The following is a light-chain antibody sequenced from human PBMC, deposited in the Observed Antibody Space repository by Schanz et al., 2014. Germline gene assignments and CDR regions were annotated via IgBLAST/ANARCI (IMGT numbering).Light chain of an antibody. CDR2: DVT. J-gene: IGLJ1*01. CDR3: SSYTPSSTTLYV. V-gene: IGLV2-14*01. Sequence: QSALTQPASVSGSLGQSITISCTATSSDVGGYKYVSWYQQHPGKVPKLMIYDVTNRPSGVSNRFSGSKSGNTASLTISGLQAEDEADYYCSSYTPSSTTLYVFGTGTKLTVL. CDR1: SSDVGGYKY.